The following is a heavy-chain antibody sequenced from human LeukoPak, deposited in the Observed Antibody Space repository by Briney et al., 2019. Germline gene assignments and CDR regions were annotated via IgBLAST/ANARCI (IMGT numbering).Heavy chain of an antibody. D-gene: IGHD6-13*01. CDR3: ARDRSSWTHWYFDL. J-gene: IGHJ2*01. CDR1: GGSISSYY. V-gene: IGHV4-59*01. Sequence: PSETPSLTCTVSGGSISSYYWSWIRQPPGKGLEWIGYIYYSGSTNYNPSLKSRVTISVDTSKNQFPLKLSSVTAADTAVYYCARDRSSWTHWYFDLWGRGTLVTVSS. CDR2: IYYSGST.